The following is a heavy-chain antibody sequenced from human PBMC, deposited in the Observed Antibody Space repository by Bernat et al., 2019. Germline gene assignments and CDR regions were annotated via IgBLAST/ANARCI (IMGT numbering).Heavy chain of an antibody. V-gene: IGHV3-30*03. D-gene: IGHD6-19*01. CDR3: GGCELAGFGFDY. CDR1: GFTFSSYG. Sequence: QVQLVESGGGVVQPGRSLRLSCAASGFTFSSYGMHWVRQAPGKGLEWVAVISYDGSNKYYADSVKGRFTISRDNSKNTLYLQMNSLRAEDTAVYYCGGCELAGFGFDYWGQGTLVTVSS. J-gene: IGHJ4*02. CDR2: ISYDGSNK.